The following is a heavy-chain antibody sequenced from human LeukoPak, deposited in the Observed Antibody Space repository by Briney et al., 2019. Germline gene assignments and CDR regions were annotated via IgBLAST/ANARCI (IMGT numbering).Heavy chain of an antibody. CDR3: ARTGREYCSSTSCPIWFDP. CDR2: IYSGGST. CDR1: GFTVSSNY. J-gene: IGHJ5*02. Sequence: AGGSLRLSCAASGFTVSSNYMSWVRQAPGKGLEWVSVIYSGGSTYYADSVKGRFTISRDNSKNTLYLQMNSLRAEDTAVYYCARTGREYCSSTSCPIWFDPWGQGTLVTVSS. V-gene: IGHV3-66*01. D-gene: IGHD2-2*01.